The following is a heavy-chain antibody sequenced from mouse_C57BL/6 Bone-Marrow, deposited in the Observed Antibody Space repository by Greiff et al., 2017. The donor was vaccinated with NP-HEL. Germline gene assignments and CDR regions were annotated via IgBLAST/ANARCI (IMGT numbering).Heavy chain of an antibody. CDR1: GFTFTDYY. D-gene: IGHD2-4*01. Sequence: EVQGVESGGGLVQPGGSLSLSCAASGFTFTDYYMSWVRQPPGKALEWLGFIRNKANGYTTEYSASVKGRFTISRDNSQSILYLQMNALRAEDSATYYCARPFYDYDGRGAMDYWGQGTSVTVSS. CDR2: IRNKANGYTT. J-gene: IGHJ4*01. V-gene: IGHV7-3*01. CDR3: ARPFYDYDGRGAMDY.